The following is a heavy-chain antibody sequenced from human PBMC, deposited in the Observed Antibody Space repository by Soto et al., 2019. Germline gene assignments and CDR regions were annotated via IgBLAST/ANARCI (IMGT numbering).Heavy chain of an antibody. CDR1: GGSISSYY. Sequence: SETPSLTCTVSGGSISSYYWSWIRQPPGKGLEWIGYISYSGSTNYNPSLKSRVTISVDTSKNQFSLKLSSVTAADTAVYYCARAYSSSWYQNFLDCWGQGTLVTVSS. CDR2: ISYSGST. CDR3: ARAYSSSWYQNFLDC. D-gene: IGHD6-13*01. J-gene: IGHJ4*02. V-gene: IGHV4-59*01.